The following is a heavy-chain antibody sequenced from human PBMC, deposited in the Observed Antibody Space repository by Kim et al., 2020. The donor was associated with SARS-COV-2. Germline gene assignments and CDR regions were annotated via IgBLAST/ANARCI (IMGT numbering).Heavy chain of an antibody. V-gene: IGHV4-39*01. J-gene: IGHJ4*02. CDR3: ARHQADGFFF. Sequence: SETLSLKCSVSGGSISSTSYYWGWIRQPPGKGLEWIGSVYDGGIIYYNPSLKSRVTISVDTSKNQFSLIMRSVTAADTAVYYCARHQADGFFFWAQGTLV. D-gene: IGHD3-3*01. CDR2: VYDGGII. CDR1: GGSISSTSYY.